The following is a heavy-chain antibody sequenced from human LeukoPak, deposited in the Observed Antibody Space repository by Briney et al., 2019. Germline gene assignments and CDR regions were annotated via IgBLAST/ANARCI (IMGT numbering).Heavy chain of an antibody. CDR1: GFTFSNYG. CDR3: AKPARTDYVDY. V-gene: IGHV3-23*01. CDR2: INGGGSST. Sequence: PGGSLRLSCAASGFTFSNYGMSWVGQAPGKGLEWVSAINGGGSSTYYADSVKGRFTISRDNSKNTRYLQMNSPRAEDTAVYYCAKPARTDYVDYWGQGTLVTVSS. J-gene: IGHJ4*02. D-gene: IGHD1-14*01.